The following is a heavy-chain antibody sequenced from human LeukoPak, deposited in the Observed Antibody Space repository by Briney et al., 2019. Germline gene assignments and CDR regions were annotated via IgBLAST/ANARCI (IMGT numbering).Heavy chain of an antibody. J-gene: IGHJ4*02. CDR2: IKQDGSEK. V-gene: IGHV3-7*01. CDR3: ARRRYSGSSQHFDY. CDR1: KFTFRTYW. D-gene: IGHD1-26*01. Sequence: GGPLRLFREASKFTFRTYWMSWVRQPPAKGLERVANIKQDGSEKYYVDSVKGRFTISRDNAKNSLYLQMNSLRAEDTAVYYCARRRYSGSSQHFDYWGLGTLVTVSS.